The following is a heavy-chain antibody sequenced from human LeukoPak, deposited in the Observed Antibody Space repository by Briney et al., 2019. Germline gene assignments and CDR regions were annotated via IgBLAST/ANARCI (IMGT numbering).Heavy chain of an antibody. CDR1: GGSISSYY. D-gene: IGHD5-18*01. Sequence: SETLSLXCTVSGGSISSYYWSWIRRPPGKGLESIGYIYYSGSTNYNPSLKSRVTISVDTSKNQFSLKLSSVTAADTAVYYCARGGYSYGSYYFDYWGQGTLVTVSS. J-gene: IGHJ4*02. CDR3: ARGGYSYGSYYFDY. V-gene: IGHV4-59*01. CDR2: IYYSGST.